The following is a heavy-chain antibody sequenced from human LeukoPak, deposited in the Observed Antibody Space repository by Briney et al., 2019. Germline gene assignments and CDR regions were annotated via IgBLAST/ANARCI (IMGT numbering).Heavy chain of an antibody. D-gene: IGHD3-10*01. Sequence: GGSLRLSCAASGLTFSSYAMSWVRQAPGKGLEWVSAISGSGVSTYYADSVKGRFTISRDNSKNTLYLQMNSLRAEDTAVYYCAKDHMVRGVIMGYYGMDVWGQGTTVTVSS. CDR1: GLTFSSYA. CDR3: AKDHMVRGVIMGYYGMDV. J-gene: IGHJ6*02. CDR2: ISGSGVST. V-gene: IGHV3-23*01.